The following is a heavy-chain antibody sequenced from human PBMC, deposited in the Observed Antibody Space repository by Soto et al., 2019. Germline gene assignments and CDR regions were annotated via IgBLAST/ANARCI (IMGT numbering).Heavy chain of an antibody. D-gene: IGHD2-15*01. CDR2: IYHSGST. J-gene: IGHJ4*02. CDR3: ARGEVVALGY. Sequence: QLQLQESGSGLVKPSQTLSLTCAVSGGSISSGGYSWSWIRQPPGKALEWIGYIYHSGSTYYNPSSKSRVTILVDRSKSQFSLKLSSVTAADTAVYYCARGEVVALGYWGQGTLVTVSS. V-gene: IGHV4-30-2*01. CDR1: GGSISSGGYS.